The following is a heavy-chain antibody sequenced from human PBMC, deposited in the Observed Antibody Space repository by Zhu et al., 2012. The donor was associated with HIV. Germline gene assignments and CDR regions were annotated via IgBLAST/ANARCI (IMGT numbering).Heavy chain of an antibody. CDR3: AKSGGYDSSGSGEFDY. CDR1: GFTFDDYA. V-gene: IGHV3-43D*04. CDR2: ISWDGGST. J-gene: IGHJ4*02. D-gene: IGHD3-22*01. Sequence: EVQLVESGGVVVQPGGSLRLSCAASGFTFDDYAMHWVRQAPGKGLEWVSLISWDGGSTYYADSVKGRFTISRDNSENSPYLQVNSLRTEDTALYFCAKSGGYDSSGSGEFDYWGQGTLVTVSS.